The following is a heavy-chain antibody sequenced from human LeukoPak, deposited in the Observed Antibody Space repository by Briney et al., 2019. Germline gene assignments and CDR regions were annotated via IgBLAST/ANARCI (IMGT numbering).Heavy chain of an antibody. CDR3: ARVIWLRYIPDY. J-gene: IGHJ4*02. V-gene: IGHV1-2*02. Sequence: ASVKVSCKASGYTFTGYYMHWVRQAPGQGLEWMGWINPNSGGTNYAQKFQGRVTMNRDTSISTAYMELSRLRSDDKAVYYCARVIWLRYIPDYWGQGTLVTVSS. CDR2: INPNSGGT. CDR1: GYTFTGYY. D-gene: IGHD5-12*01.